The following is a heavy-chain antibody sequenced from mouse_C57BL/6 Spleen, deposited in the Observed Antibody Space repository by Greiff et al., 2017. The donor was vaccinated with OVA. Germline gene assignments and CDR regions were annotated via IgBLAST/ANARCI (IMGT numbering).Heavy chain of an antibody. CDR1: GYTFTSYW. J-gene: IGHJ4*01. CDR2: IDPSDSYT. D-gene: IGHD2-3*01. Sequence: QVQLQQPGAELVRPGTSVKLSCKASGYTFTSYWMHWVKQRPGQGLEWIGVIDPSDSYTNYNQKFKGKATLTVDKPSSTAYMQLSSLTSEDSAVYYCASDGYGGDYAMDYWGQGTSVTVSS. CDR3: ASDGYGGDYAMDY. V-gene: IGHV1-59*01.